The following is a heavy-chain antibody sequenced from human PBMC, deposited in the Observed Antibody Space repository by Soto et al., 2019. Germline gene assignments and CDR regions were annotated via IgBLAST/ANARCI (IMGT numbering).Heavy chain of an antibody. CDR3: ARGGRYYDFWSGYYPPYGMDV. Sequence: PGGSLRLSCAASGFTVSSNYMSWVRQAPGKGLEWVSVIYSGGSTYYADSVKGRFTISRDNSKNTLYLQMNSLRAEDTAVYYCARGGRYYDFWSGYYPPYGMDVWGQGTTVTVSS. D-gene: IGHD3-3*01. J-gene: IGHJ6*02. CDR1: GFTVSSNY. V-gene: IGHV3-53*01. CDR2: IYSGGST.